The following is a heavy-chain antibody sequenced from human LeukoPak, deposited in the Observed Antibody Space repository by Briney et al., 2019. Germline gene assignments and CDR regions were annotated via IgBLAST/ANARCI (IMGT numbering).Heavy chain of an antibody. CDR2: IYHSGST. V-gene: IGHV4-4*02. J-gene: IGHJ4*02. Sequence: SGTLSLTCAVSGGSISSSNWWSWVRQPPGKGLEWIGEIYHSGSTNYNPSLKSRVTISVDKSKNQFSLKLSSVTAADTAVYYCARSIPYGTTWYGRSDYWGQGTLVTVSS. CDR3: ARSIPYGTTWYGRSDY. D-gene: IGHD6-13*01. CDR1: GGSISSSNW.